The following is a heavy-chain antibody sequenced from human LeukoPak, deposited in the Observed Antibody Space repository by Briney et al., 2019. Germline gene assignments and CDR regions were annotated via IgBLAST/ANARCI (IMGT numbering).Heavy chain of an antibody. CDR3: ARSCTSTSCYLTDAFDI. Sequence: GESLKISCKGSGYSFTSYWIGWVRQMAGKGLELMGIIYPGDSDTRYSPSFQGQVTISADKSISTAYLQWSSLKASDTAMYYCARSCTSTSCYLTDAFDIWGQGTMVTVSS. V-gene: IGHV5-51*01. CDR1: GYSFTSYW. D-gene: IGHD2-2*01. J-gene: IGHJ3*02. CDR2: IYPGDSDT.